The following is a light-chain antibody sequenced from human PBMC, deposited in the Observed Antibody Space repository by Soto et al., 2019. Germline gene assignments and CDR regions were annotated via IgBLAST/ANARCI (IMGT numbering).Light chain of an antibody. CDR2: GAS. CDR1: QSVSSSY. Sequence: EIVLTQSPGTLSLSPGERATLSCRASQSVSSSYLAWYQQKPGQAPRLLIYGASSRATGIPDRFSGNGSGTDFTLTISRLEPEDFAVYYCQQYDSSPLTFGGGTKVAIK. V-gene: IGKV3-20*01. J-gene: IGKJ4*01. CDR3: QQYDSSPLT.